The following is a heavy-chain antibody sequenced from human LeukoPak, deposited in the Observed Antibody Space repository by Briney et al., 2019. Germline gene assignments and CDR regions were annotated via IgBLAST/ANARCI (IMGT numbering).Heavy chain of an antibody. CDR2: GSTFNGHR. D-gene: IGHD1-26*01. Sequence: ASVKVSCKASGYTFTDYGIHWVRQAPGQGLEWMSWGSTFNGHRLYGQRFQGRVTMTTDPSTTTVYMELTSLTSDDTALYYCARDAVGARAFDVWGKGTTVTVSS. V-gene: IGHV1-18*01. CDR3: ARDAVGARAFDV. J-gene: IGHJ6*04. CDR1: GYTFTDYG.